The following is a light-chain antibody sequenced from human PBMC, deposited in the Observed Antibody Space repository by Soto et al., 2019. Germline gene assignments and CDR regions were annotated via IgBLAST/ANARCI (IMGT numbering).Light chain of an antibody. CDR1: SSNIGNNY. CDR3: GTWDSRLSVYV. CDR2: DNN. V-gene: IGLV1-51*01. Sequence: QSVLTQPPSVSAAPGQKVTISCSGRSSNIGNNYVFWYQQLPGTAPKLLIYDNNKRPPGIPDRFSGSKSGTSATLGITGLQTGDEADYYCGTWDSRLSVYVFGTGTTLTVL. J-gene: IGLJ1*01.